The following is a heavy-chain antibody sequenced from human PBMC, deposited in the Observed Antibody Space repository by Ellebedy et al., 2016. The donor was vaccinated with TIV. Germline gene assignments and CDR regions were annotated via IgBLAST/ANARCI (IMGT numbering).Heavy chain of an antibody. Sequence: SETLSLXCAVYGVSFSGYYWSWIRQSPGKGLEWIGEINHSGITDYNPSLRSRVTISVDTSKNQFSLHLSSVTAADAALYYCTRGPDYAKTGFWGQGTLDTVSS. D-gene: IGHD4-17*01. CDR1: GVSFSGYY. J-gene: IGHJ4*02. CDR3: TRGPDYAKTGF. CDR2: INHSGIT. V-gene: IGHV4-34*01.